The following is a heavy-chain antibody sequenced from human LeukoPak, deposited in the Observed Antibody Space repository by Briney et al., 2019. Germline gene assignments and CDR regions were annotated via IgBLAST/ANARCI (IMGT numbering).Heavy chain of an antibody. CDR3: ARRLEVTSYSPFDY. D-gene: IGHD1-26*01. J-gene: IGHJ4*02. CDR2: IKQDGSEK. Sequence: GGSLRLSCAASGFTFSSYWMSWVRQAPGKGLEWVANIKQDGSEKYYVDSVKGRFTISRDNAKNSLYLQMNSLRAEDTAVYYCARRLEVTSYSPFDYWGQGTLVTVSS. V-gene: IGHV3-7*01. CDR1: GFTFSSYW.